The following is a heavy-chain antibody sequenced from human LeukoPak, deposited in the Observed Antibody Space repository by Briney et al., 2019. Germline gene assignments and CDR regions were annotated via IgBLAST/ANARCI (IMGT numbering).Heavy chain of an antibody. D-gene: IGHD2-15*01. V-gene: IGHV3-20*04. CDR1: GFTFDDYG. CDR3: ARPYCSGGSCYPDAFDI. CDR2: INWNGGST. Sequence: GGSLRLSCAASGFTFDDYGMSWVRQAPGKGLEWVSGINWNGGSTGYADSVKGRFTISRDNAKNSLYLQMNSLRAEDTALYYCARPYCSGGSCYPDAFDIWGQGTMVTVSS. J-gene: IGHJ3*02.